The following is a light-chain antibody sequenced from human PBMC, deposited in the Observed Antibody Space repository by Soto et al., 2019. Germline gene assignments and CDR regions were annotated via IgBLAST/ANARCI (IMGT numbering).Light chain of an antibody. V-gene: IGLV1-47*02. CDR1: SSNIGTNY. Sequence: QSVLTQPPSASGTPGQRVTISCSGGSSNIGTNYVSWYQQFPGTAPKLLIYNNNKQPSVVPDLFSCSTSGTSASLAISGLASDDAADYYCAAWDDSLTGRLFGGGTKLTVL. CDR3: AAWDDSLTGRL. J-gene: IGLJ3*02. CDR2: NNN.